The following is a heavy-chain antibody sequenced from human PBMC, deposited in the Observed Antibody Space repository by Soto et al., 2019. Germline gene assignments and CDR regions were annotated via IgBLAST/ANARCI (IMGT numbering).Heavy chain of an antibody. CDR3: AKDKYDILTGYCPLDY. CDR2: ISGSGGST. D-gene: IGHD3-9*01. Sequence: EVQLLESGGGLVQPGGSLRLPVAASDSTFRSIPMTWVAQAQGKGLEWVSAISGSGGSTYYADSVKGRFTISRDNSKNTLYLQMNSLRAEDTAVYYCAKDKYDILTGYCPLDYWGQGTLVTVSS. J-gene: IGHJ4*02. V-gene: IGHV3-23*01. CDR1: DSTFRSIP.